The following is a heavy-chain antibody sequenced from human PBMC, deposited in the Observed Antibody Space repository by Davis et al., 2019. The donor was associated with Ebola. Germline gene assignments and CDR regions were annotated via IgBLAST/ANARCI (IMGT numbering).Heavy chain of an antibody. CDR1: GFSLHTPGLR. J-gene: IGHJ4*02. Sequence: SGPTLAKPTQTLTLTCTFSGFSLHTPGLRVSWLRQPPGKPLEWLARIEWDDDKFYNSSLRTRLTISKDTSKNEVVLRMTNMDPEDTATYYCARMGGSRGGWSDFDYWGQGTLVTVSS. V-gene: IGHV2-70*04. CDR2: IEWDDDK. D-gene: IGHD6-19*01. CDR3: ARMGGSRGGWSDFDY.